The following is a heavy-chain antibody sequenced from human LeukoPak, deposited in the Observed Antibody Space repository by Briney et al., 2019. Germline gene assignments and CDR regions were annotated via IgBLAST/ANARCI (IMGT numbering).Heavy chain of an antibody. J-gene: IGHJ6*02. V-gene: IGHV4-30-2*01. CDR2: IYHSGST. D-gene: IGHD3-10*01. CDR1: GGSISSGGYS. Sequence: TPSETLSLTCAVSGGSISSGGYSWSWIRQPPGKGLEWIGYIYHSGSTYYNPSLKSRVTISVDRSKNQFSLKLSSVTAADAAVYYCARVSMVRGVKSYYYYGMDVWGQGTTVTVSS. CDR3: ARVSMVRGVKSYYYYGMDV.